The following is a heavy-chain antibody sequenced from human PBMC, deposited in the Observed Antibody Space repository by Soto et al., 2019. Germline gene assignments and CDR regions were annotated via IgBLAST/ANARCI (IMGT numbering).Heavy chain of an antibody. D-gene: IGHD5-18*01. CDR3: ARHGYNYGGGYFDY. V-gene: IGHV3-66*04. CDR1: GFTVSNNF. J-gene: IGHJ4*02. CDR2: TYPGGTT. Sequence: GGSLRLSCAASGFTVSNNFMSWVRQAPGKGLEWVSVTYPGGTTYYADSVKGRFAISRDNSKNTLYLQMNSLRAEDTAVYYCARHGYNYGGGYFDYWGQGTLVTVSS.